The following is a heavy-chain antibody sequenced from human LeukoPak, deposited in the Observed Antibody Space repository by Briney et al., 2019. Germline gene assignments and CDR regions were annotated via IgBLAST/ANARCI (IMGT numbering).Heavy chain of an antibody. V-gene: IGHV1-8*01. D-gene: IGHD3-16*01. CDR2: INSTSGDT. J-gene: IGHJ4*02. Sequence: ASVKVSCKASGYTFTNYDLNWVRQATGQGLEWMGWINSTSGDTGYAQKFQGRVTMTRDTSISTVYKELSSLTSEDTGIYYCVRWGTKWGQGTVVTVSS. CDR1: GYTFTNYD. CDR3: VRWGTK.